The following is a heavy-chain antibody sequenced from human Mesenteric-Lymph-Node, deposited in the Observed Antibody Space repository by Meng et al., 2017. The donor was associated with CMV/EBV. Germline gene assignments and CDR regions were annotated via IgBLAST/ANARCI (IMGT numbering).Heavy chain of an antibody. D-gene: IGHD6-13*01. V-gene: IGHV1-69*02. Sequence: QVQLVQSGAEGKKPGASVKVSCKASGGTFSSYTISWVRQAPGQGLEWMGRIIPILGIATYAQKFQGRVTITADKSTSTAYMELSSLRSEDTAVYYCAGGIAAAGSRWFDPWGQGTLVTVSS. CDR2: IIPILGIA. CDR3: AGGIAAAGSRWFDP. J-gene: IGHJ5*02. CDR1: GGTFSSYT.